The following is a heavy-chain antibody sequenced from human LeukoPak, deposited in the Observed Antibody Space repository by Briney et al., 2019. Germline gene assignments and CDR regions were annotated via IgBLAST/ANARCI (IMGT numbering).Heavy chain of an antibody. Sequence: GGSLRLSCAASGFTFSSYAMSWVRQAPGKGLEWVAVISYDGSNKYYADSVKGRFTISRDNSKNTLYLQMNSLRAEDTAVYYRASPDSTYGYSYGSYYFDYWGQGTLVTVSS. D-gene: IGHD5-18*01. CDR3: ASPDSTYGYSYGSYYFDY. V-gene: IGHV3-30-3*01. CDR1: GFTFSSYA. CDR2: ISYDGSNK. J-gene: IGHJ4*02.